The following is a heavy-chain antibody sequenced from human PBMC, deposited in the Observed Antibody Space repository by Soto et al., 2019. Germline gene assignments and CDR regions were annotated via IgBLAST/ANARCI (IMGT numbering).Heavy chain of an antibody. Sequence: QVQLVQSGAEVKKPGSSVKVSCKASGGTFSSYSINWVRQAPGQGLEWMGGIIPLFGTTSYAQKFQGRVTITADASTSTVYMELSSLTSEDTALYYCSTSVYCTFTTCYYYYGLDVWDQGTTVTVSS. J-gene: IGHJ6*02. CDR1: GGTFSSYS. CDR3: STSVYCTFTTCYYYYGLDV. D-gene: IGHD2-8*01. V-gene: IGHV1-69*01. CDR2: IIPLFGTT.